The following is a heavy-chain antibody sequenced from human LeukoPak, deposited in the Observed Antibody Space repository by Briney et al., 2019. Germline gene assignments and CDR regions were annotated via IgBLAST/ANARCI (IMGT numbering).Heavy chain of an antibody. V-gene: IGHV4-4*09. J-gene: IGHJ6*03. CDR2: IYTTGNT. D-gene: IGHD3-3*01. CDR1: VGSINTYY. CDR3: AKHDTVFGAAHFYMDV. Sequence: SETLSLTCAVSVGSINTYYWSWIRQPPGKGLEWIGYIYTTGNTNYNPSLKGRVTISLDTSKNQFSLNLSSVTAADPAVYYCAKHDTVFGAAHFYMDVWGKGTTVTVSS.